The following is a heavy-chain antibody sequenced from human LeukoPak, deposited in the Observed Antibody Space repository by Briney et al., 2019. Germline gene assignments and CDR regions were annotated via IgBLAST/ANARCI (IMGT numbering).Heavy chain of an antibody. CDR2: IYSVGST. CDR1: GFTVSSNY. D-gene: IGHD2-2*01. CDR3: ARYAIPDNWFDP. V-gene: IGHV3-66*01. J-gene: IGHJ5*02. Sequence: GGSLRLSCAASGFTVSSNYMSSVRHAPGKWLEWVSVIYSVGSTYYADSVKGRFTISRDNSKNTLYLQMNSLRAEDTAVYYCARYAIPDNWFDPWGQGTLVTVSS.